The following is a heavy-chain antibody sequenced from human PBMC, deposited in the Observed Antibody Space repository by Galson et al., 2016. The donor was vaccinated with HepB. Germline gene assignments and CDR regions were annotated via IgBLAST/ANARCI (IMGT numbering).Heavy chain of an antibody. J-gene: IGHJ5*02. V-gene: IGHV3-7*03. Sequence: SLRLSCAVSGFTFKKAWMSWVRQAPGKGLEWVANIKPDGREAYYVDSVKGRFTVSRDNAKNSLYLQMNRLRVEDTAVYYCARGTWTREAWGQGTLVTVPS. CDR1: GFTFKKAW. CDR2: IKPDGREA. CDR3: ARGTWTREA. D-gene: IGHD3/OR15-3a*01.